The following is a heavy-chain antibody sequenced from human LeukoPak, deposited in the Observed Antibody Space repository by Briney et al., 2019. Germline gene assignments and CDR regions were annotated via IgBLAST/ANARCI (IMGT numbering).Heavy chain of an antibody. CDR2: ISGSGGST. J-gene: IGHJ4*02. V-gene: IGHV3-23*01. CDR1: GFTFNNYA. Sequence: GGSLRLSCAASGFTFNNYAMSWVRQAPGKGLEWVSTISGSGGSTYYADSVKGRFTISRDNSKNTLYLQMNSLRAEDTAVYYCAKMLGLYYFDYWGQGTLVTVSS. CDR3: AKMLGLYYFDY. D-gene: IGHD2-8*01.